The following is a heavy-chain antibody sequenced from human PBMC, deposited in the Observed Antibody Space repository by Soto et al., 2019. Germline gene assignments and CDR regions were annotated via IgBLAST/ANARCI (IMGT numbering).Heavy chain of an antibody. J-gene: IGHJ5*02. CDR2: IYYRETT. CDR1: GGSISSGGYY. CDR3: ARSYGGNSGWFAP. V-gene: IGHV4-31*03. Sequence: QVELQESGPGLVKPSQTLSLTCTVSGGSISSGGYYWSWIRQHPGKGLEWIAYIYYRETTYYNPACKGRVNISLDMSYNQFSLKLSSVTAADTAVYYCARSYGGNSGWFAPWGQGALVTVSS. D-gene: IGHD4-17*01.